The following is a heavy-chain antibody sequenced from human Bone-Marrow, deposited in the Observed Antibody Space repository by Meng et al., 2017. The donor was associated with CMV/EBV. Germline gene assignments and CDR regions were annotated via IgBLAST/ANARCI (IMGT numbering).Heavy chain of an antibody. V-gene: IGHV3-23*01. CDR3: ARDVLRYCSSVTCYPYGMDV. Sequence: GESLKISCAASGFTFSSYAMSWVRQAPGKGLEWVSAISGSGGSTYYADSVKGRFTISRDNAKNSLYLQMNSLRAEDTAVYFCARDVLRYCSSVTCYPYGMDVWGQGTTVTVSS. CDR1: GFTFSSYA. J-gene: IGHJ6*02. D-gene: IGHD2-15*01. CDR2: ISGSGGST.